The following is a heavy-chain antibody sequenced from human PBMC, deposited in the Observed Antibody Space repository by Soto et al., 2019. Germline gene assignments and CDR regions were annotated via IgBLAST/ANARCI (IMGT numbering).Heavy chain of an antibody. D-gene: IGHD3-10*01. CDR3: ATTVRGVIITLDWFDP. CDR1: GGTFSSYA. CDR2: IIPIFGTA. Sequence: SVKVSCKASGGTFSSYAISWVRQAPGQGLEWMGGIIPIFGTANYAQKFQGRVTITADESTSTAYMELSSLRSEDTAVYYCATTVRGVIITLDWFDPWGQGTLVTVSS. J-gene: IGHJ5*02. V-gene: IGHV1-69*13.